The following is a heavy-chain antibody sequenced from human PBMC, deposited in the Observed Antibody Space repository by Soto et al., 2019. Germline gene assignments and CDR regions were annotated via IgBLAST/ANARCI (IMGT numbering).Heavy chain of an antibody. CDR2: ISSASRTI. CDR1: GFTFGRYD. V-gene: IGHV3-48*01. CDR3: ARESPALDY. Sequence: GGSLRLSCAASGFTFGRYDMNWVRQAPGKGLEWLSYISSASRTIYYADSVKGRFTISRDDAKNSLFLQMYSLRVEDTAVYYCARESPALDYWGQGTLVTVS. J-gene: IGHJ4*02.